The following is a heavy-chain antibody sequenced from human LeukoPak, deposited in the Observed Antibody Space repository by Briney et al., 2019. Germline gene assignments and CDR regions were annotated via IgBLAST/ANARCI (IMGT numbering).Heavy chain of an antibody. Sequence: GGSLRLSCAASGFTFSSYSMNWVRQAPGKGLEWVSSISSSSTYIYYGDSVKGRFTISRDNAKNSLYLQMNSLRAEDTAVYYCARAGRTGSNDGGYWGQGTPVTVSS. CDR3: ARAGRTGSNDGGY. D-gene: IGHD2-8*01. V-gene: IGHV3-21*01. CDR1: GFTFSSYS. CDR2: ISSSSTYI. J-gene: IGHJ4*02.